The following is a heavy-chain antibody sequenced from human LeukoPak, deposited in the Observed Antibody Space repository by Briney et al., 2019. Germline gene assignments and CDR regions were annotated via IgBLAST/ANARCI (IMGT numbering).Heavy chain of an antibody. Sequence: SETLSLTCTVSGGSISSGSYYWSWIRQPAGKGLEWIGRIYTSGSTNYNPSLKSRVTISLDTSKNQFSLKLSSVTAADTAVYYCARRREPLPRRRKNWFDPWGQGTLVTVSS. V-gene: IGHV4-61*02. CDR3: ARRREPLPRRRKNWFDP. CDR1: GGSISSGSYY. J-gene: IGHJ5*02. CDR2: IYTSGST. D-gene: IGHD1-14*01.